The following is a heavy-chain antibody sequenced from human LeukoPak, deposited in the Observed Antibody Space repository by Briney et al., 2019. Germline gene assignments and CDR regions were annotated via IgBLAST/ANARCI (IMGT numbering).Heavy chain of an antibody. CDR1: GGSIGFYY. D-gene: IGHD1-7*01. V-gene: IGHV4-59*01. Sequence: SETLSLTCNVSGGSIGFYYWTWIRQPPGKGLEWIGYIYYTGGTNYSPSLKSRVSISVDTSKNQFSLKLNSVTGADTAVYYCARAGYSWDYGYYSDYWGQGTLVTVSS. CDR3: ARAGYSWDYGYYSDY. CDR2: IYYTGGT. J-gene: IGHJ4*02.